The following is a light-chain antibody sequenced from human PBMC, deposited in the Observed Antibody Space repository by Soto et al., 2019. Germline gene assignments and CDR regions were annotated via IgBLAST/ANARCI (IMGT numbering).Light chain of an antibody. CDR3: QQYNNWPPVT. J-gene: IGKJ1*01. Sequence: EIVMTQSPATLSVSPGERATLSCRASQSVSSNLAWYQQKPGQAPRLLISGASTRATGIPARFSGSGSGTEFTLTISSLQSEDFAVYYGQQYNNWPPVTFGQGTKVEIK. CDR1: QSVSSN. CDR2: GAS. V-gene: IGKV3-15*01.